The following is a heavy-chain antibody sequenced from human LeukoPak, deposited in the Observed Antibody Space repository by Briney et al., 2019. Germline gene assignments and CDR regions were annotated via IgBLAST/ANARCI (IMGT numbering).Heavy chain of an antibody. Sequence: GGSLRLSCVASGFTFSTYAMHWVRQAQGTGLEWVGVISYDGTNKYYADSLKGRFTISRDNSKNTMYLQVNSLRPGDTAVYYCAKDFYDTSANGAFDIWGHGTMVSVSS. J-gene: IGHJ3*02. D-gene: IGHD2/OR15-2a*01. V-gene: IGHV3-30*18. CDR2: ISYDGTNK. CDR3: AKDFYDTSANGAFDI. CDR1: GFTFSTYA.